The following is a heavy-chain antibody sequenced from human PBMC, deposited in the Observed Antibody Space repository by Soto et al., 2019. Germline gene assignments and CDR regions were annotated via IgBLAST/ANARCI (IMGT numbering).Heavy chain of an antibody. Sequence: QVQLVQSGDEVRKPGSSVKVSCKASGYIFVNYGIAWVRQSPGQVLEWMGWISPYSGNTHDASKVQGRLTMTTDTSTSTAYRDPGRPTSDDPAVYYCAMVDNYVTPTPQDVWGQGTTVTVSS. CDR3: AMVDNYVTPTPQDV. V-gene: IGHV1-18*01. CDR2: ISPYSGNT. D-gene: IGHD3-16*01. CDR1: GYIFVNYG. J-gene: IGHJ6*02.